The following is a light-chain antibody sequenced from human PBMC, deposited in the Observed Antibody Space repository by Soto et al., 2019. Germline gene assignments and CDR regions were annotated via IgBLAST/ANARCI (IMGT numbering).Light chain of an antibody. CDR3: QQYSTSPWT. CDR2: TAS. CDR1: QTISSC. J-gene: IGKJ1*01. Sequence: DIRMTQSASTLSVSLGDRVTITCRASQTISSCLDWYQQKKGKAPKLLIYTASNLKSGVPSRFSGSGSGTEFTLTISSLQTDDFATYYCQQYSTSPWTFGQGTKVDIK. V-gene: IGKV1-5*03.